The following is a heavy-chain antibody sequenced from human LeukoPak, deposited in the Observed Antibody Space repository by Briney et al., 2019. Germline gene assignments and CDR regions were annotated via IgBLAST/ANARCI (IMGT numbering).Heavy chain of an antibody. J-gene: IGHJ4*02. V-gene: IGHV4-39*07. CDR2: IYYSGST. CDR1: DGSISSNNYY. CDR3: ARGGRYCSSTSCYVVHFDY. Sequence: SETLSLTCTVSDGSISSNNYYWGWIRQPPGKGLEWIGSIYYSGSTYYNPSLKSRVTISVDTSKNQFSLKLSSVTAADAAVYYCARGGRYCSSTSCYVVHFDYWGQGTLVTVSS. D-gene: IGHD2-2*01.